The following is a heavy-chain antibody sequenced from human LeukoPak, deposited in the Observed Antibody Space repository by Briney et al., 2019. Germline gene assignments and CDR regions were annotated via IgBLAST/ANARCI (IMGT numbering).Heavy chain of an antibody. V-gene: IGHV4-39*01. J-gene: IGHJ4*02. CDR3: ASPGDYDSSGYYYY. Sequence: SETLSLTCTVSGGSVSSSTYYWGWIRQPPGKGLEWIGSIYYSGSTYYNPSLKSRVTISVDTSKNQFSLKLSSVTAADTAVYYCASPGDYDSSGYYYYWGQGTLVTVSS. CDR2: IYYSGST. CDR1: GGSVSSSTYY. D-gene: IGHD3-22*01.